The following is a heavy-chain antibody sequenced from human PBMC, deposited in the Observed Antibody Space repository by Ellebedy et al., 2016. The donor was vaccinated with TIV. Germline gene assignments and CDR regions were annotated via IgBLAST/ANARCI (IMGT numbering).Heavy chain of an antibody. CDR2: IYHSGST. CDR3: ARVVGGALRWFELPGLDP. CDR1: GGSISSGGYS. Sequence: SETLSLTXAVSGGSISSGGYSWSWIRQPPGKGLEWIGYIYHSGSTYYNPSLKSRVTISVDRSKNQFSLKLSSVTAADTAVYYCARVVGGALRWFELPGLDPWGQGTLVTVSS. V-gene: IGHV4-30-2*01. D-gene: IGHD3-10*01. J-gene: IGHJ5*02.